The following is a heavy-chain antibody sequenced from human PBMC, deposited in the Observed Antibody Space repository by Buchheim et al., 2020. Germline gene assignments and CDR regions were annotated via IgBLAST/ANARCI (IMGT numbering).Heavy chain of an antibody. CDR2: IYNSGST. V-gene: IGHV4-31*03. CDR1: GDSMSSGGFY. Sequence: QVQLQESGPGLVKPSQTLSLTCTVSGDSMSSGGFYWNWIRQPPGKGLEFIGYIYNSGSTYFNPSLRSRVTISADTSKNQFSLKLSSVTAGHSTVYFWARGTPRYYFDFGGQETL. CDR3: ARGTPRYYFDF. J-gene: IGHJ4*02.